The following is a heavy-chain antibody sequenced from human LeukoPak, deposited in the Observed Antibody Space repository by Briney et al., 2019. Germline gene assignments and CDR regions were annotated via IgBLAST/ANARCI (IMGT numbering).Heavy chain of an antibody. CDR2: IYYSGST. J-gene: IGHJ5*02. CDR1: GFTFTRYW. Sequence: GSLRLSCAASGFTFTRYWMSWVRQPPGKGLEWIGTIYYSGSTYYNPSLKSRVTISVDTSKNQFSLKLSSVTAADTAVYYCARGGYYGSGNDFRFDPWGQGTLVTVSS. CDR3: ARGGYYGSGNDFRFDP. D-gene: IGHD3-10*01. V-gene: IGHV4-4*02.